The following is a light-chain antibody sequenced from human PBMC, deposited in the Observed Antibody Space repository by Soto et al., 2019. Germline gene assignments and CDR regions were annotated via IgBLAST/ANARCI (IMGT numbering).Light chain of an antibody. CDR2: DAS. CDR3: QQYGSSPGT. CDR1: QSVSNY. V-gene: IGKV3-11*01. J-gene: IGKJ1*01. Sequence: ENVLTQSPATLSLSPGERATLSCRASQSVSNYVAWYQQKPGQAPRLLIYDASNRATGIPARFSGSGSGTDFTLTISSLEPEDFALYFCQQYGSSPGTFGQGTKVEI.